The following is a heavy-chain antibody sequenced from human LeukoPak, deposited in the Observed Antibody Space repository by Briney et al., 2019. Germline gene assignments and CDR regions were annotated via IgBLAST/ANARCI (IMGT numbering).Heavy chain of an antibody. Sequence: ASVKVSCKASGYTFTGYYMHWVRQAPGQGLEWMGWINPNSGGTNYAQKFQGRVTMTRDTSISTAYMELSRLRSDDTAVYYCARDLDGFGELLSHFDYWGQGTLVTVSS. V-gene: IGHV1-2*02. CDR2: INPNSGGT. D-gene: IGHD3-10*01. CDR3: ARDLDGFGELLSHFDY. J-gene: IGHJ4*02. CDR1: GYTFTGYY.